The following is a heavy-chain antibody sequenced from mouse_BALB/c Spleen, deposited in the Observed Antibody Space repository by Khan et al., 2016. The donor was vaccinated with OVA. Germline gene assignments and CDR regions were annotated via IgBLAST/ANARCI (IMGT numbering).Heavy chain of an antibody. J-gene: IGHJ3*01. D-gene: IGHD4-1*01. Sequence: VQLQESGPELVKPGASVKMSCKASGYTFTDYVMNWVKQRNGQGLEWIGQIYPGGDTTYYNEKFKGKATLTADRSSSTADMQLSNLTSEDSAVYFCARAGWDVFAYWGQGTLVTFSA. CDR1: GYTFTDYV. V-gene: IGHV1-77*01. CDR3: ARAGWDVFAY. CDR2: IYPGGDTT.